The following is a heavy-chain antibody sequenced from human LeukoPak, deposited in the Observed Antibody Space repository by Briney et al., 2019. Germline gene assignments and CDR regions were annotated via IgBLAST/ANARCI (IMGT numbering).Heavy chain of an antibody. CDR1: GYTFTSYG. Sequence: ASVKVSFKASGYTFTSYGISWVRQAPGQGLEWMGWISAYNGNTNYAQKLQGRVTMTTDTSTSTAYMELRSLRSDDTAVYYCARDLGYYDSSGYYPRPFDIWGQGTMVTVSS. D-gene: IGHD3-22*01. CDR3: ARDLGYYDSSGYYPRPFDI. V-gene: IGHV1-18*01. J-gene: IGHJ3*02. CDR2: ISAYNGNT.